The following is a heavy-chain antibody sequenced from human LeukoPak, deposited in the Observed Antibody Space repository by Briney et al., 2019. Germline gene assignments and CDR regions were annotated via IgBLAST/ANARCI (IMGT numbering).Heavy chain of an antibody. J-gene: IGHJ4*02. Sequence: ASVKVSCKASGYTFTGYHMHLVRQAPGQELEWMGRINPNSGDTNSAQKFHGRVAMTRDTSISTAFMELTRLRSDDTAVYYCARDYCSSTSCLFDYWGQGTLVTVSS. CDR3: ARDYCSSTSCLFDY. D-gene: IGHD2-2*01. CDR1: GYTFTGYH. CDR2: INPNSGDT. V-gene: IGHV1-2*06.